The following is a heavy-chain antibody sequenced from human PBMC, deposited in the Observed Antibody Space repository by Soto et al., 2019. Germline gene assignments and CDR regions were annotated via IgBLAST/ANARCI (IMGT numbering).Heavy chain of an antibody. J-gene: IGHJ4*02. Sequence: GGSLRLSCAASGFTFSSYAMSWVRQAPGKGLEWVSAISGSGGSTYYADSVKGRFTISRDNSKNTLYLQMNSLRAEDTAVYYCAKVSDYCSGGSCYAYWGQGTLVTVSS. V-gene: IGHV3-23*01. CDR1: GFTFSSYA. CDR3: AKVSDYCSGGSCYAY. CDR2: ISGSGGST. D-gene: IGHD2-15*01.